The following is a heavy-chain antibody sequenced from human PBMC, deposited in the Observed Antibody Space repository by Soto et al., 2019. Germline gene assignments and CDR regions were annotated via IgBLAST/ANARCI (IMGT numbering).Heavy chain of an antibody. CDR1: GGTFSSNA. J-gene: IGHJ4*01. Sequence: QVQLVQSGAEVKKPGSSVKVTCKASGGTFSSNAISWVRQAPGQGLEWMGGIIPIFGTAHYAQKFKGRVTITADESTSTASMELSSQKSEDTAVYYCATWGRGYSSAPRSYFEFWGHGPLVTVSS. CDR2: IIPIFGTA. CDR3: ATWGRGYSSAPRSYFEF. V-gene: IGHV1-69*12. D-gene: IGHD5-18*01.